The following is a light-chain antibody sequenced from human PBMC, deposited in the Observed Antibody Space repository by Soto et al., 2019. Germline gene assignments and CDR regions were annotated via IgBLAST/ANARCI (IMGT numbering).Light chain of an antibody. CDR3: SLSYGAFAM. V-gene: IGLV7-46*01. CDR2: DTN. Sequence: QAVVTQEPSLTVSPEGTVTLTCGSNTGAVTSGHYPYWFQQKPGQAPRTLIYDTNNKHSWTPARFSGTLLGDKAALTLSGAQPEDEAEYYCSLSYGAFAMFGGGTKLTVL. CDR1: TGAVTSGHY. J-gene: IGLJ3*02.